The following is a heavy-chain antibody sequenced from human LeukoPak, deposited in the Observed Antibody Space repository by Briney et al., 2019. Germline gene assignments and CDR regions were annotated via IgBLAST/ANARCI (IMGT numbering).Heavy chain of an antibody. CDR2: ISGSRGST. J-gene: IGHJ5*02. CDR1: GFTFSSYA. Sequence: PGGSLRLSCAASGFTFSSYAMSWVRQAPGKGLEWVSAISGSRGSTYYADSVKGRFTISRDNSKNTLYLQMNSLRAEDTAVYYWAKDNWRRSSMVRGAPNWFDPWGQGTLVTVSS. V-gene: IGHV3-23*01. D-gene: IGHD3-10*01. CDR3: AKDNWRRSSMVRGAPNWFDP.